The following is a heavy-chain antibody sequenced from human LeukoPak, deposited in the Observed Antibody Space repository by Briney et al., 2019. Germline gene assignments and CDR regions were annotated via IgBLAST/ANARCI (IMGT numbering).Heavy chain of an antibody. V-gene: IGHV1-8*01. J-gene: IGHJ3*02. Sequence: ASVKVSCKASGYTFTSYDINWVRQATGQGLEWMGWMNPNSGNTGYPQKFKGRVTMTRNTSISTAYMELSSLRSEDPAVYYCATYTAIVAGDAFDIWGQGTMVTVSS. CDR2: MNPNSGNT. CDR3: ATYTAIVAGDAFDI. D-gene: IGHD5-18*01. CDR1: GYTFTSYD.